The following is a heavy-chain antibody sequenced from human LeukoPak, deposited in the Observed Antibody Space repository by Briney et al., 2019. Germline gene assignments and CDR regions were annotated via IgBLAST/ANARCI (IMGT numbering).Heavy chain of an antibody. CDR2: ISSSSYI. Sequence: GGSLRLSCAASGFTFSSYSMNWVRQAPGKGLEWVSSISSSSYIYYADSVKGRFTVSRDNAKNSLYLQMTSLRAEDTAVYYCARGPLAAAGDYWGQGTLVTVSS. CDR3: ARGPLAAAGDY. D-gene: IGHD6-13*01. J-gene: IGHJ4*02. CDR1: GFTFSSYS. V-gene: IGHV3-21*01.